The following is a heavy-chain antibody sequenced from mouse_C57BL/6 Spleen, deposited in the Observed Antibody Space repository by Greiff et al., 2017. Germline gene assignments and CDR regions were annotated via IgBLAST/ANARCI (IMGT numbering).Heavy chain of an antibody. CDR2: IYPRSGNT. V-gene: IGHV1-81*01. CDR3: ARGELGWMAY. J-gene: IGHJ4*01. D-gene: IGHD4-1*01. Sequence: VQLQQSGAELVRPGASVKLSCKASGYTFTSYGMSWVKQSTGQGLEWIGEIYPRSGNTYYNEKFKGKATLTADKSYSTAYMELRSLTSEDTAVYYCARGELGWMAYWGQGTLVTVSA. CDR1: GYTFTSYG.